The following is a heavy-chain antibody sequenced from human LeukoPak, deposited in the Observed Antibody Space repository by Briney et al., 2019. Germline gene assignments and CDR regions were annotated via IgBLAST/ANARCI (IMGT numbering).Heavy chain of an antibody. J-gene: IGHJ4*02. CDR1: GFTFSSYR. CDR3: ASIVVVIGTRSFDY. Sequence: GGALRLSCADSGFTFSSYRMSWVRQAPGKGLEWVANINQDGGEKYYVDSVKGRFTISRDNAKNSLYLQMNSLRAEDTAVYYCASIVVVIGTRSFDYWGQGSLVSVSS. V-gene: IGHV3-7*01. D-gene: IGHD2-15*01. CDR2: INQDGGEK.